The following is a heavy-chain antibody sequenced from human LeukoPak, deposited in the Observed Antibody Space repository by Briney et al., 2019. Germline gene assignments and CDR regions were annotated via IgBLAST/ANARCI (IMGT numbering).Heavy chain of an antibody. Sequence: SETLSLTCTVSGGSISSGSYYWSWIRQPAGKGLEWIGRIYTSGSTNYNPSLKSRVTISVDTSKNQFSLKLSSVTAADTVVYYCARAYCTSTSCSGTDAFDIWGQGAVVTVSS. CDR1: GGSISSGSYY. CDR3: ARAYCTSTSCSGTDAFDI. D-gene: IGHD2-2*01. J-gene: IGHJ3*02. V-gene: IGHV4-61*02. CDR2: IYTSGST.